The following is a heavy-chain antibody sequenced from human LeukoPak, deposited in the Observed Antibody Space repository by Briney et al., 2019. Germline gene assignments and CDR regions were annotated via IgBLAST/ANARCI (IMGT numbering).Heavy chain of an antibody. CDR2: IYHSGST. V-gene: IGHV4-38-2*02. Sequence: SETLSLTCTVSGYSISSGYYWGWIRQPPGKGLEWIGSIYHSGSTYYNPSLKSRVTISVDTSKNQFSLKLSSVTAADTAVYYWARDAPRPSDSSGYYYILPTRGSRGMDVWGKGTTVTVSS. D-gene: IGHD3-22*01. CDR3: ARDAPRPSDSSGYYYILPTRGSRGMDV. J-gene: IGHJ6*03. CDR1: GYSISSGYY.